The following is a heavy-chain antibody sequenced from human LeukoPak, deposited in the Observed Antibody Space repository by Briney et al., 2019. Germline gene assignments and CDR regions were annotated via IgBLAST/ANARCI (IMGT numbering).Heavy chain of an antibody. CDR1: GFTFSSYS. CDR3: ARGIPAADILDY. J-gene: IGHJ4*02. V-gene: IGHV3-48*01. CDR2: ISSSSSTT. Sequence: PGGSLRLSCAASGFTFSSYSMNWVRQAPEKGLEWVSYISSSSSTTYYADSVKGRFTISRDNAKNSLYLQMNSLRAEDTAVYYCARGIPAADILDYWGQGTLVTVSS. D-gene: IGHD6-13*01.